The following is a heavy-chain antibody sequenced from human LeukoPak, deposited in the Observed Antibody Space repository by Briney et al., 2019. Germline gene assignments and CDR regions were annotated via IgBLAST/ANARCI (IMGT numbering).Heavy chain of an antibody. Sequence: XXVSGGSIXSYYWSWIRQPAGKGLEWIGRIYTSGSTNYNPSLKSRVTISVDTSKNQFSLKLSSVTAADTAGYYCGXXXXXXXXXXXXXLXXXXPWGQGXLXAVSS. V-gene: IGHV4-4*07. J-gene: IGHJ5*02. CDR1: GGSIXSYY. CDR2: IYTSGST. CDR3: GXXXXXXXXXXXXXLXXXXP.